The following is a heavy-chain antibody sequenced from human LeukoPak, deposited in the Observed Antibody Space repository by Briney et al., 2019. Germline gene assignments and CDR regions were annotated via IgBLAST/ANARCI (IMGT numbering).Heavy chain of an antibody. V-gene: IGHV1-8*01. CDR3: ARDSRDYYDSSGAFDI. D-gene: IGHD3-22*01. Sequence: VASVKVSCKASGYTFTSYDINWVRQATGQGLEWMGWMNPNSGNTGYAQNFQGRVSMTRDTSISTAYMELSSLRSEDTAVYYCARDSRDYYDSSGAFDIWGQGTMVTVSS. J-gene: IGHJ3*02. CDR2: MNPNSGNT. CDR1: GYTFTSYD.